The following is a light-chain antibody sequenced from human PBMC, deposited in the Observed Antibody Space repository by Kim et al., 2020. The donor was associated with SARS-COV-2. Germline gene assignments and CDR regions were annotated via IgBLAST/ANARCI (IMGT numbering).Light chain of an antibody. CDR3: QKYNSAPWT. V-gene: IGKV1-27*01. J-gene: IGKJ1*01. Sequence: DIQMTQSPSSLSASVGDRVTITCRASQGISNYLAWYQQKPGKVPKLLIYAASTLRSGVPSRFSGSGSGTDFTITISSLQPEDVATYYCQKYNSAPWTFGQGTKVDIK. CDR2: AAS. CDR1: QGISNY.